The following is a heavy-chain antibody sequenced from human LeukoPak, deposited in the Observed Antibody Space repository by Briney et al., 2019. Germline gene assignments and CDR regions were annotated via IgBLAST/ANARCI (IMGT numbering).Heavy chain of an antibody. Sequence: ASVKVSCKASGYSFTRYFIHWVRQAPGQGLEWMGIIIPSDGSTSYAQKFQGRVTMTRDTSTSTVYMELSSLRSEDTAVYYCARGKVVTMVRGVIITYFDYWGQGTLVTVAS. V-gene: IGHV1-46*01. CDR2: IIPSDGST. J-gene: IGHJ4*02. CDR3: ARGKVVTMVRGVIITYFDY. CDR1: GYSFTRYF. D-gene: IGHD3-10*01.